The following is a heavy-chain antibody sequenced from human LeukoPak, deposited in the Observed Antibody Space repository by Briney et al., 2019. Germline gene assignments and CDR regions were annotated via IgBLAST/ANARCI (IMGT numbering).Heavy chain of an antibody. J-gene: IGHJ6*04. CDR2: IWYDGCNK. Sequence: GGSLRLSCAASGFTFSSYGMHWVRQAPGKGLEWVAVIWYDGCNKYYADSVKGRFTISRDNSKNTLYRLMNSLRAEDTAVYYCASSYGDYAFDGMDVWGKGTTVTVSS. D-gene: IGHD4-17*01. CDR3: ASSYGDYAFDGMDV. V-gene: IGHV3-33*01. CDR1: GFTFSSYG.